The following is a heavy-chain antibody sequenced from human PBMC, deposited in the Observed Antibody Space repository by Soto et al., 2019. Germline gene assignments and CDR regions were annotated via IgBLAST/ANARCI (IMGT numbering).Heavy chain of an antibody. Sequence: SETLSLTCTVSGGSISSSSYYWGWIRQPPGKGLEWIGSIYYSGSTYYNPSLKSRVTISVDTSKNQFSLKLSSVTAADTAVYYCARSVRYCTNGVCPVKYWGQGTLVTVSS. V-gene: IGHV4-39*01. CDR3: ARSVRYCTNGVCPVKY. D-gene: IGHD2-8*01. J-gene: IGHJ4*02. CDR1: GGSISSSSYY. CDR2: IYYSGST.